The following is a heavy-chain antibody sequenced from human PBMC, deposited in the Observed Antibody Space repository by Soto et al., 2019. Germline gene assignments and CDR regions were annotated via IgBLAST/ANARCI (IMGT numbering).Heavy chain of an antibody. Sequence: SVKVSCKASGGTFRNHVFNWVRQAPGQGLEWMGGIIPIIGTPNYAQKFQGRVTITADAPTNTVYLEVSSLRSQDTAVYYCARDLEFRDGNISHLDYWGQGTPVTVSS. D-gene: IGHD3-10*01. CDR1: GGTFRNHV. CDR3: ARDLEFRDGNISHLDY. V-gene: IGHV1-69*13. CDR2: IIPIIGTP. J-gene: IGHJ4*02.